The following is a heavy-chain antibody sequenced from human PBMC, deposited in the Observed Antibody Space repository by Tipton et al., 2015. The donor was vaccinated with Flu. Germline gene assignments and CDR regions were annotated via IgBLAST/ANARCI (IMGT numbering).Heavy chain of an antibody. CDR2: IIPILGIA. J-gene: IGHJ4*02. CDR3: AREFDYGGRAEY. CDR1: GGTFSSYA. V-gene: IGHV1-69*09. D-gene: IGHD4-23*01. Sequence: QLVQSGAEVKKPGSSVKVSCKASGGTFSSYAISWVRQAPGQGLEWMGRIIPILGIANYAQKFQGRVTITADKSTSTAYMELSSLRSEDTAVYYCAREFDYGGRAEYWGQGTLVTVSS.